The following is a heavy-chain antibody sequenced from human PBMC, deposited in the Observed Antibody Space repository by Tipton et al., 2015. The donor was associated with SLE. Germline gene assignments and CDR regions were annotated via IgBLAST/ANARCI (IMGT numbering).Heavy chain of an antibody. CDR2: IYYSGST. Sequence: LRLSCTVSGGSISSHYWSWIRQPPGKGLEWIGYIYYSGSTNYNPPLKSRVTISVDTSKNQFSLKLSSVTAADTAVYYCARTQGVWSGYYMDYWGQGTLVTVSS. V-gene: IGHV4-59*11. CDR1: GGSISSHY. D-gene: IGHD3-3*01. J-gene: IGHJ4*02. CDR3: ARTQGVWSGYYMDY.